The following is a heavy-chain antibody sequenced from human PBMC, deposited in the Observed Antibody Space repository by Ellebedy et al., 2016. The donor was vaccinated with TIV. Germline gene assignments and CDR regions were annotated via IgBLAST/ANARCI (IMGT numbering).Heavy chain of an antibody. CDR2: MSVSGVG. D-gene: IGHD3-22*01. Sequence: SETLSLTCTVSGGSIGTYYWGWFRQAPEKGLEWIGYMSVSGVGNSNPSLRSRVTISVDASKNQFSLKLSSVTATDTANYFCARLPPGPIFGYFDYWGQGALVTVSS. CDR1: GGSIGTYY. V-gene: IGHV4-59*08. J-gene: IGHJ4*02. CDR3: ARLPPGPIFGYFDY.